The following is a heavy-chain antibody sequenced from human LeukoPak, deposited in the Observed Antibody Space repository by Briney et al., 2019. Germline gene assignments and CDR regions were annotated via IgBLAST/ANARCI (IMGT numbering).Heavy chain of an antibody. CDR1: GYTFSKYS. V-gene: IGHV1-18*01. CDR2: ISGYNGKT. D-gene: IGHD5-18*01. Sequence: ASVKVSCKASGYTFSKYSINWVRQAPGQGLEWMGWISGYNGKTNYAQKLQDRVTMTTDTSTSTAYMELRSLRSDDTAVYYCARFFSYGPKELWGQGTLVTVSS. J-gene: IGHJ4*02. CDR3: ARFFSYGPKEL.